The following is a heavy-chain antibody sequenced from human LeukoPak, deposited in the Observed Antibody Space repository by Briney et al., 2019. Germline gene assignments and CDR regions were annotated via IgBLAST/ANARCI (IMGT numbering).Heavy chain of an antibody. D-gene: IGHD1-26*01. V-gene: IGHV6-1*01. CDR2: TYYRSKWYY. CDR1: GDSVSSNSAA. Sequence: SQTLSLTCVISGDSVSSNSAAWNWIRQSPTRGLEWLGRTYYRSKWYYDYSVAVKSRVTINPDTSKYQFSLQLSSVTPEDTAVYYCVRDPVGGSTIFDCWGQGTLVTVSS. CDR3: VRDPVGGSTIFDC. J-gene: IGHJ4*02.